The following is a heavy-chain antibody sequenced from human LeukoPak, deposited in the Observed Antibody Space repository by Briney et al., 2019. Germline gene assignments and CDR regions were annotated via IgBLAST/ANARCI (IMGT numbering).Heavy chain of an antibody. D-gene: IGHD4-17*01. CDR1: GGSISSYY. V-gene: IGHV4-59*01. CDR3: ARVNGDYYYYYGMDV. Sequence: PSETLSLTCTVSGGSISSYYWSWIRQPPGKRLEWIGYIYYSGSTNYNPSLKSRVTISVDTSKNQFSLKLSSVTAADTAVYYCARVNGDYYYYYGMDVWGQGTTVTVSS. J-gene: IGHJ6*02. CDR2: IYYSGST.